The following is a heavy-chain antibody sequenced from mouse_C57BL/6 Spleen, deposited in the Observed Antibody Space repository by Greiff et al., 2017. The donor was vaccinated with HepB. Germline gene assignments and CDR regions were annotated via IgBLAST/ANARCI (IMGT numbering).Heavy chain of an antibody. CDR2: ISSGGSYT. J-gene: IGHJ3*01. CDR1: GFTFSSYG. Sequence: EVQVVESGGDLVKPGGSLKLSCAASGFTFSSYGMSWVRQTPDKRLEWVANISSGGSYTYYQDSVKGRFTISRDNAKNTLYLKMSRLKAEDTALYYCARPPYDGGFAYWGQGTLVTVSA. CDR3: ARPPYDGGFAY. D-gene: IGHD2-3*01. V-gene: IGHV5-6*01.